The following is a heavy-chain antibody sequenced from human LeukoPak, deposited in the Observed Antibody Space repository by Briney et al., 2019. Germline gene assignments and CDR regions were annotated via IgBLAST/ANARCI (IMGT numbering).Heavy chain of an antibody. Sequence: SGGSLRLSCTASGFTFGDYATSWVRQAPGKGLEWVSAISGSGGSTYYADSVKGRFTISRDNSKNTLYLQMNSLRAEDTAVYYCAKAGSSYSSSKNWFDPWGQGTLVTVSS. CDR2: ISGSGGST. CDR1: GFTFGDYA. CDR3: AKAGSSYSSSKNWFDP. J-gene: IGHJ5*02. D-gene: IGHD6-6*01. V-gene: IGHV3-23*01.